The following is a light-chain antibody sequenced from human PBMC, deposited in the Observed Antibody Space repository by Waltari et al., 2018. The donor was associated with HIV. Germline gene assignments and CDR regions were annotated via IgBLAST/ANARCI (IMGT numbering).Light chain of an antibody. CDR1: SPNIGTNA. J-gene: IGLJ2*01. V-gene: IGLV1-36*01. CDR3: AAWDDSLNGVV. Sequence: SVLTQPPSVSEDPRQRVTISCSGSSPNIGTNAVNWYQQPPGKPPKPLIYYDDLLASGVSDRFSGSKSGTSASRAISGLQSEDESDYSCAAWDDSLNGVVFGGGTKLTVL. CDR2: YDD.